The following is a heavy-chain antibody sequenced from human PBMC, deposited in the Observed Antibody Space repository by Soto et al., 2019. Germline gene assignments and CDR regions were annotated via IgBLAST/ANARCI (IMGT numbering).Heavy chain of an antibody. J-gene: IGHJ4*02. Sequence: ASVKVSCKVSGYTLTELSMHWVRQAPGKGLEWMGGFDPEDGETIYAQKFQGRVTMTEDTSTDTAYMELSSLRSEDTDVYYCATDIATVRVFDYSGQGTLVTVSS. CDR1: GYTLTELS. D-gene: IGHD5-12*01. CDR2: FDPEDGET. V-gene: IGHV1-24*01. CDR3: ATDIATVRVFDY.